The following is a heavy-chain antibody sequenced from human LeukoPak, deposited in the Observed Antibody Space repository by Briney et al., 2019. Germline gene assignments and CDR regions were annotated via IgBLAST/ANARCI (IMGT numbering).Heavy chain of an antibody. Sequence: PGGSLRLSCAASGFTFSSYSMNWIRQAPGKGLEWVSYISSSSSTIYYADSVKGRFTISRDNAKNSLYLQMNSLRAEDTAVYYCARALITAQYYLDYWGQGTLVTVSS. CDR2: ISSSSSTI. CDR1: GFTFSSYS. J-gene: IGHJ4*02. V-gene: IGHV3-48*01. D-gene: IGHD5-24*01. CDR3: ARALITAQYYLDY.